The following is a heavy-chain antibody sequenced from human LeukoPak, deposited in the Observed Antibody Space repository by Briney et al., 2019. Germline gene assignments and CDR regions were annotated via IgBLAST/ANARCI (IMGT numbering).Heavy chain of an antibody. D-gene: IGHD2-2*01. CDR1: GGSISSYH. V-gene: IGHV4-59*01. CDR3: ARGRVVPAALKYYFDY. CDR2: IYYSGST. J-gene: IGHJ4*02. Sequence: SETLSLTCTVSGGSISSYHWSWIRQPPGKGLEWIGYIYYSGSTNYNPSLKSRVTISVDTSKNQFSLKLSSVTAADTAVYYCARGRVVPAALKYYFDYWGQGTLVTVSS.